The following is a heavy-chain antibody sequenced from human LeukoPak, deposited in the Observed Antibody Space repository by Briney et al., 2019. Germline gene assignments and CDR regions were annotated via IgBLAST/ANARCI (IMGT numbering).Heavy chain of an antibody. CDR3: ARDVGRIEFPFDY. J-gene: IGHJ4*02. Sequence: PGGSLRLSCAASGFTFSSYSMNWVRQAPGKGLVWVSRINSDGSSTSYADSVKGRFTISRDNAKNTLYLQMNSLRAEDTAVYYCARDVGRIEFPFDYWGQGTLVTVSS. CDR1: GFTFSSYS. CDR2: INSDGSST. V-gene: IGHV3-74*01. D-gene: IGHD5-12*01.